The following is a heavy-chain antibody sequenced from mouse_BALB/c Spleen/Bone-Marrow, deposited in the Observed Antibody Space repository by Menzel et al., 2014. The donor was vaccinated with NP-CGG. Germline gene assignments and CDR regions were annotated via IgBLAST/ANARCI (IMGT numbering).Heavy chain of an antibody. V-gene: IGHV14-3*02. J-gene: IGHJ1*01. D-gene: IGHD1-1*01. CDR1: GFNIKDTY. Sequence: VHVKQSGAELVKPGASVKLSCTASGFNIKDTYMHWVKQRPEQGLEWIGRIDPANGNTKYDPKFQGKATITADTSSNTAYLQLSSLTSEDTAVYYCASYYYGRYFDVWGAGTTVTVSS. CDR2: IDPANGNT. CDR3: ASYYYGRYFDV.